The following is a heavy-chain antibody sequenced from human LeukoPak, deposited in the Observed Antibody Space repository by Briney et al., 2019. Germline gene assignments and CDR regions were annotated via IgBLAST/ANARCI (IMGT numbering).Heavy chain of an antibody. CDR3: AREGSSGYSPNCGMDV. D-gene: IGHD3-22*01. CDR2: IIPILGIA. V-gene: IGHV1-69*04. CDR1: GGTFSSYA. J-gene: IGHJ6*02. Sequence: ASVKVSCKASGGTFSSYAISWVRQAPGQGLEWMGRIIPILGIANYAQKFQGRVTITADKSTSTAYMELSSLRSEDTAVYYCAREGSSGYSPNCGMDVWGQGTTVTVSS.